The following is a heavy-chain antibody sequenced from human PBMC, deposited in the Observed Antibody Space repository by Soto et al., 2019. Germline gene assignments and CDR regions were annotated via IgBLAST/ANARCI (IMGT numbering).Heavy chain of an antibody. CDR2: ISYSGIT. J-gene: IGHJ4*01. D-gene: IGHD4-17*01. V-gene: IGHV4-31*03. CDR1: GMSANSCRPS. CDR3: GRVGHYDDYDRTRIDY. Sequence: TLSLTCSVFGMSANSCRPSLVWIRSHPGKGLEWIGYISYSGITYYAPSLGSRLTISVDTSRNQFSLKLTSVTAADTAVYYCGRVGHYDDYDRTRIDYPAQGTSVTVSS.